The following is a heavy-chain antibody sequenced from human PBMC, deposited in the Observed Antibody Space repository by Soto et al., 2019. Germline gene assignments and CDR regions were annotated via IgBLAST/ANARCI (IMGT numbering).Heavy chain of an antibody. Sequence: QVTLKESGPVLVNPTETLTLTCTVSGFSLSNARMGVSWIRQPPGKALEWLAHIFSNDEKSYSTSLKSRLTISKDTSKSQVVLTMTNMDPVDTATYYCARTGAHPYCSGGSCTPTLFAYWGQGTLVTVSS. J-gene: IGHJ4*02. CDR1: GFSLSNARMG. V-gene: IGHV2-26*01. D-gene: IGHD2-15*01. CDR3: ARTGAHPYCSGGSCTPTLFAY. CDR2: IFSNDEK.